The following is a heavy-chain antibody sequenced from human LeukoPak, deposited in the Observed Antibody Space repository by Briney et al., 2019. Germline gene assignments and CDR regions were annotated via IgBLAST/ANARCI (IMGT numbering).Heavy chain of an antibody. CDR1: GFTFSRHG. Sequence: GGSLRLSCAASGFTFSRHGMNWVRQAPGKGLEWVSAISGSGGSTYYADSVKGRFTISRDNSKNTLYLQMNSPRAEDTAVYYCAKVARRQDYYDSSGYFNWGQGTLVTVSS. D-gene: IGHD3-22*01. CDR3: AKVARRQDYYDSSGYFN. J-gene: IGHJ4*02. V-gene: IGHV3-23*01. CDR2: ISGSGGST.